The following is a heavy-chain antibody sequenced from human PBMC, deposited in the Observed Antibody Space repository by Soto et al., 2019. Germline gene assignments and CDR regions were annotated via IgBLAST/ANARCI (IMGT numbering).Heavy chain of an antibody. Sequence: VKVSCTGAGGTFSSDAISWVRQAPGQGLEWMGGIIPIFGTANYAQKFQGRVMITADESTSTAYMELSSLRSEDTAVYYCARDYHDFWSGPTSTYYYYYGMDVWGQGTTVTVSS. CDR1: GGTFSSDA. V-gene: IGHV1-69*01. D-gene: IGHD3-3*01. J-gene: IGHJ6*02. CDR2: IIPIFGTA. CDR3: ARDYHDFWSGPTSTYYYYYGMDV.